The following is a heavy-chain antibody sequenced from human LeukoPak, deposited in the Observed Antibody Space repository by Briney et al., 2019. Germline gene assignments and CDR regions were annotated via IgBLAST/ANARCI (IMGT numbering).Heavy chain of an antibody. V-gene: IGHV3-30*02. CDR1: GFTFSSYG. Sequence: GGSLRLSCAASGFTFSSYGMHWVRQAPGKGLEWVTFIRYDGSNKYYADSVKGRFTISRDNAKKSLYLQMKSLRAEDTAVYYCAGALGGPDYWGQGTLVTVSS. CDR3: AGALGGPDY. CDR2: IRYDGSNK. J-gene: IGHJ4*02.